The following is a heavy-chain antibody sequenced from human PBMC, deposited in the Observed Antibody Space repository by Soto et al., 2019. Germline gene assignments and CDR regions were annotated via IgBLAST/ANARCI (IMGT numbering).Heavy chain of an antibody. CDR1: GGSISSYY. D-gene: IGHD3-9*01. CDR3: ARSYHYDILTGYYAVPRNWFDP. Sequence: PSETLSLTCTVSGGSISSYYWRWIRQPPGKGLEWIGYIYYSGSTNYNPSLKSRVTISVDTSKNQFSLKLSSVTAADTAVYYCARSYHYDILTGYYAVPRNWFDPWGQGTLVTVSS. CDR2: IYYSGST. J-gene: IGHJ5*02. V-gene: IGHV4-59*01.